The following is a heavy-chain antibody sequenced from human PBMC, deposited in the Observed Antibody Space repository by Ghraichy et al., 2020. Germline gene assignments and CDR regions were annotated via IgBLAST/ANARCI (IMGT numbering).Heavy chain of an antibody. CDR1: GFTFSNYA. Sequence: GESLNISCAASGFTFSNYAMSWVRQAPGKGLEWVSSITDVVVGTDYADSVKGRFTISRDNSKKTLYLQMNSLRAEDTSVYYCAKDYYGSGSYYTLSFDYWGQGTLVTVSS. CDR3: AKDYYGSGSYYTLSFDY. V-gene: IGHV3-23*01. J-gene: IGHJ4*02. D-gene: IGHD3-10*01. CDR2: ITDVVVGT.